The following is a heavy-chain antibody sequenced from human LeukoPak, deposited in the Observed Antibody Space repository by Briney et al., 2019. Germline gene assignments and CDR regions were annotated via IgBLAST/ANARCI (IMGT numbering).Heavy chain of an antibody. V-gene: IGHV1-8*01. CDR1: GYTFTSYD. D-gene: IGHD4-23*01. J-gene: IGHJ4*02. Sequence: ASVKVSCKASGYTFTSYDINWVRQATGQGLEWMGWMNPNSGNAGYAQKFQGRVTMTTDTSTSTAHMELRSLRSDDTAVYYCARQGYSGHSQGAADYWGQGTLVTVSS. CDR3: ARQGYSGHSQGAADY. CDR2: MNPNSGNA.